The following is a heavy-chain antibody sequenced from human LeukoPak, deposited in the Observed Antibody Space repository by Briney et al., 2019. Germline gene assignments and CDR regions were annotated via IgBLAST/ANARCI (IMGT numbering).Heavy chain of an antibody. CDR2: IYHSGST. D-gene: IGHD4-17*01. CDR1: GYSISSGYY. V-gene: IGHV4-38-2*02. CDR3: ARDDYGDYGASFDY. Sequence: PSETLSLTCAVSGYSISSGYYWDWIRQPPGKGLEWIGSIYHSGSTYYNPSLKSRVTISVDTSKNQFSLKLSFVTAADTAVYYCARDDYGDYGASFDYWGQGTLVTASS. J-gene: IGHJ4*02.